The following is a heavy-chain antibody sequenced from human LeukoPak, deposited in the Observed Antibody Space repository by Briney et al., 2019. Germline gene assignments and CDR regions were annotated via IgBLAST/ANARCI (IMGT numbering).Heavy chain of an antibody. CDR3: ARTDYSRSRYYYYYMDV. Sequence: GGSLRLSCVASGFTFSSYAMNWVRQAPGKGLEWVSAISGSGGNTYYADSVKGRFSISRDNSKSTLYLQMNSLRTDDTAVYYCARTDYSRSRYYYYYMDVWGKGTTVTVSS. CDR1: GFTFSSYA. D-gene: IGHD4-11*01. V-gene: IGHV3-23*01. CDR2: ISGSGGNT. J-gene: IGHJ6*03.